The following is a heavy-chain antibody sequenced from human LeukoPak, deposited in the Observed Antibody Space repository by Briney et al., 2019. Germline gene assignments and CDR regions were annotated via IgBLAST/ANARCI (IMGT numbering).Heavy chain of an antibody. CDR3: AKDPPRTIFGVVILYFDY. CDR2: ISSSGSTI. D-gene: IGHD3-3*01. J-gene: IGHJ4*02. Sequence: GGSLRLSCAASGFTFSDYYMSWIRQAPGKGLEWVSYISSSGSTIYYADSVKGRFTISRDNAKNSLYLQMNSLRAEDTAVYYCAKDPPRTIFGVVILYFDYWGQGTLVTVSS. CDR1: GFTFSDYY. V-gene: IGHV3-11*01.